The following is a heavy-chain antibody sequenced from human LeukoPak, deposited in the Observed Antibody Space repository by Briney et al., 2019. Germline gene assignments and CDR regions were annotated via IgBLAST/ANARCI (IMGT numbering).Heavy chain of an antibody. CDR1: GYTFTSYY. Sequence: ASVKVSCKASGYTFTSYYMHWVRQAPGQGLEWMGIINPSGGSTSYAQKFQGRVTMTWDTSTSTAYMELSSLRFEDTAVYYCARDAGATTPSPDYWGQGTLVTVSS. V-gene: IGHV1-46*01. J-gene: IGHJ4*02. D-gene: IGHD1-26*01. CDR3: ARDAGATTPSPDY. CDR2: INPSGGST.